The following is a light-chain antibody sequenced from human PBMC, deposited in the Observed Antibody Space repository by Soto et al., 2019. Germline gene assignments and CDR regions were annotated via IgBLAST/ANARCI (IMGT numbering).Light chain of an antibody. CDR1: QSISKY. CDR2: NAS. Sequence: EIVLTQSPATLSVSPGETATVSCGASQSISKYLAWYQQKPGQTPRLLIYNASNRAAGIPARFSGSGSGTDFTLTIARLEPEDFAVYYCQQRTNWPPKLTFGGGTRVE. V-gene: IGKV3-11*01. CDR3: QQRTNWPPKLT. J-gene: IGKJ4*01.